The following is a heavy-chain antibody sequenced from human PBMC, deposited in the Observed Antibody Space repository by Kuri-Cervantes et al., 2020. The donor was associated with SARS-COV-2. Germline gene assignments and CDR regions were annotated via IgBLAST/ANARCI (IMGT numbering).Heavy chain of an antibody. J-gene: IGHJ4*02. CDR2: IRYDGSNK. D-gene: IGHD1-26*01. CDR3: ANLCSVGATSVNFDY. V-gene: IGHV3-30*02. CDR1: GFTFSSYA. Sequence: GGSLRLSCAASGFTFSSYAMSWVRQAPGKGLEWVAFIRYDGSNKYCADSVKGRFTISRDNSKNTLYLQMNSLRAEDTAVYYCANLCSVGATSVNFDYWGQGTLVTVSS.